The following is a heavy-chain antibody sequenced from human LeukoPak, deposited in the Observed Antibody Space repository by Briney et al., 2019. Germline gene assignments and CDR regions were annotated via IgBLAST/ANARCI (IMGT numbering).Heavy chain of an antibody. CDR2: INPNSGGT. Sequence: ASVKVSCKVSGYTFTAHYIYWVRQAPGQGLEWMGWINPNSGGTNYAQKFQGRVTMTRDTSISTAYMELSRLRSDDTAVYYCARDHRGKRSSSVDYWGQGTLVTVSS. J-gene: IGHJ4*02. CDR3: ARDHRGKRSSSVDY. CDR1: GYTFTAHY. D-gene: IGHD6-6*01. V-gene: IGHV1-2*02.